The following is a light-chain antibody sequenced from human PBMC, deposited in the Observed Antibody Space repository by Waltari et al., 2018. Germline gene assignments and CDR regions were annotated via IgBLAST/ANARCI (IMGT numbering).Light chain of an antibody. CDR1: SSDVGAYNY. V-gene: IGLV2-14*01. Sequence: QSALTQPASVSGSPGQSITISCTGASSDVGAYNYVSWYQQHPGKAPKLWIYEVSNRPSGVSNGFSGSKSGNTASRTISGLQAEDEADYYCSSYTSTSTYVFGSGTKVTVL. CDR3: SSYTSTSTYV. CDR2: EVS. J-gene: IGLJ1*01.